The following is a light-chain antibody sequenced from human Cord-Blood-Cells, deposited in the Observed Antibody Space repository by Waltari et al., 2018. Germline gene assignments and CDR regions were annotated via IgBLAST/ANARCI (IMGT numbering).Light chain of an antibody. CDR3: NSRDSSGNYV. J-gene: IGLJ1*01. Sequence: SSELTQDPAVSVALGQTVRITCQGASLSSYYASWYQQKPGQAPVLVIYGKNNRPSGIPDRFSGSSSGNTASLTITGAQAEDEADYYCNSRDSSGNYVFGTGTKVTVL. V-gene: IGLV3-19*01. CDR1: SLSSYY. CDR2: GKN.